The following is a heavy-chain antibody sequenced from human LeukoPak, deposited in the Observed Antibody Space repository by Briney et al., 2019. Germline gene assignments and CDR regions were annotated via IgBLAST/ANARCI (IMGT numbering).Heavy chain of an antibody. CDR2: IWYDGSNK. V-gene: IGHV3-30*02. CDR1: GFTFSSYG. D-gene: IGHD3-9*01. CDR3: AKELRYFDWLLSPLFDY. J-gene: IGHJ4*02. Sequence: GGSLRLSCAASGFTFSSYGMHWVRQAPSKGLEWVAVIWYDGSNKYYADSVKGRFTISRDNSKNTLYLQMNSLRAEDTAVYYCAKELRYFDWLLSPLFDYWGQGTLVTVSS.